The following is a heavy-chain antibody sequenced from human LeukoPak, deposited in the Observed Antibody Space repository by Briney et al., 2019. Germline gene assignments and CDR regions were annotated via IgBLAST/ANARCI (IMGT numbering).Heavy chain of an antibody. V-gene: IGHV1-18*01. J-gene: IGHJ4*02. CDR1: GYTLTSYG. CDR2: ISAYNGNT. CDR3: ARDLLAVSSSSRSANHY. Sequence: ASVKVSCKASGYTLTSYGISWVRQAPGQGLEWMGWISAYNGNTNYAQRLQGRVTMTTDTSTSTAYMELRSLRSDDTAVYYCARDLLAVSSSSRSANHYWGQGTLVTVSS. D-gene: IGHD6-13*01.